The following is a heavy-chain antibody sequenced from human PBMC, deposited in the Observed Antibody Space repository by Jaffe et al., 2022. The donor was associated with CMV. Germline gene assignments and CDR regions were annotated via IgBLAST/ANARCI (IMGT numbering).Heavy chain of an antibody. D-gene: IGHD1-26*01. CDR3: AREADSVGATHYYYGMDV. J-gene: IGHJ6*02. CDR2: IYPGDSDT. CDR1: GYSFTSYW. V-gene: IGHV5-51*01. Sequence: EVQLVQSGAEVKKPGESLKISCKGSGYSFTSYWIGWVRQMPGKGLEWMGIIYPGDSDTRYSPSFQGQVTISADKSISTAYLQWSSLKASDTAMYYCAREADSVGATHYYYGMDVWGQGTTVTVSS.